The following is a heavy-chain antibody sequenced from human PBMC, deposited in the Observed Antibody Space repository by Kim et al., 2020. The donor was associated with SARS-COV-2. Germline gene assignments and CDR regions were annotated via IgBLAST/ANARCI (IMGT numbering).Heavy chain of an antibody. Sequence: GKGRFTISRDNAKNSLYLQMNSLRAEDTALYYCAKDIDLWVRGVYTSFDYWGQGTLVTVSS. V-gene: IGHV3-9*01. CDR3: AKDIDLWVRGVYTSFDY. J-gene: IGHJ4*02. D-gene: IGHD3-10*01.